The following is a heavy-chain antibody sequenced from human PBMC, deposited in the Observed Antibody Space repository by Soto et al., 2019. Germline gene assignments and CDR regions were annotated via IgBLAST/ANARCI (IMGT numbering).Heavy chain of an antibody. D-gene: IGHD3-10*01. J-gene: IGHJ4*02. Sequence: GGSLRLSCAASGFTFSSYAMSWVRQAPGKGLEWVSAISGSGGSTYYADSVKGRSTISRDNSKNTLYLQMNSLRAEDTAVYYCAKVKVRGVIITRVFDYWGQGTLVTVSS. CDR3: AKVKVRGVIITRVFDY. CDR2: ISGSGGST. V-gene: IGHV3-23*01. CDR1: GFTFSSYA.